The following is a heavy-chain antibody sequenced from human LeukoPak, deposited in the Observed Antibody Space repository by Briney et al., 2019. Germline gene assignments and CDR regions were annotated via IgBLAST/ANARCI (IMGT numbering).Heavy chain of an antibody. CDR1: GYTFTGYH. CDR3: ARDDPPYYYGSGSYDWFDP. D-gene: IGHD3-10*01. V-gene: IGHV1-2*02. Sequence: ASVKVSCKASGYTFTGYHMHWVRQAPGQGLEWMGWINPNSGGTNYAQKFQGRVTMTRDTSISTAYMELSRLRSDDTAVYYCARDDPPYYYGSGSYDWFDPWGQGTLVTVSS. CDR2: INPNSGGT. J-gene: IGHJ5*02.